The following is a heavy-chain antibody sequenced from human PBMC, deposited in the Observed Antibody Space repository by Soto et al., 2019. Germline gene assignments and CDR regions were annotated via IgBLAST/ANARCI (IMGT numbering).Heavy chain of an antibody. J-gene: IGHJ4*02. Sequence: PVGSLRLSCAASVFTFSSYEMNCVRHSPGKGLEWVSYISSSGSTIYYADSVKGRFTISRDNAKNSLYLKMNSLRAEDTAVYYCARAAGTSIADRPQFDYWGQRTLLPVSS. V-gene: IGHV3-48*03. D-gene: IGHD6-6*01. CDR2: ISSSGSTI. CDR3: ARAAGTSIADRPQFDY. CDR1: VFTFSSYE.